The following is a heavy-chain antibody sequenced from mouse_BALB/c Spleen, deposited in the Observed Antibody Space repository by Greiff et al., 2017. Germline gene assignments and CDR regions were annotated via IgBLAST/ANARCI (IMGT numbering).Heavy chain of an antibody. CDR1: GYTFTSYW. V-gene: IGHV1-87*01. CDR2: IYPGDGDT. J-gene: IGHJ2*01. D-gene: IGHD2-14*01. Sequence: QVQLQQSGAELARPGASVKLSCKASGYTFTSYWMQWVKQRPGQGLEWIGAIYPGDGDTRYTQKFKGKATLTADKSSSTAYMQLSSLASEDSAVYYCARWGKDYRYDGYYFDYWGQGTTLTVSS. CDR3: ARWGKDYRYDGYYFDY.